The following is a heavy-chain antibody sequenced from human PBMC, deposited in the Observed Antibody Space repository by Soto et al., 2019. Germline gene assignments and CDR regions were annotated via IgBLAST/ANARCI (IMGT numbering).Heavy chain of an antibody. Sequence: PSETLSLTCTVSGGSISSGGYYWSWLRQHPGKGLEWIGYMYYSGSTYYNPSLTSRVTRSVDRSKSQDSLKLSSVTAAETAVYYCARDRDKYGSYYYYGMDVWGQGSTVTVSS. J-gene: IGHJ6*01. V-gene: IGHV4-31*02. CDR3: ARDRDKYGSYYYYGMDV. CDR1: GGSISSGGYY. D-gene: IGHD1-1*01. CDR2: MYYSGST.